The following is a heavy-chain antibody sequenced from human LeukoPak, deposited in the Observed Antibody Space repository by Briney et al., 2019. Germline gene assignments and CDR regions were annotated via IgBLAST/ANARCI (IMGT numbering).Heavy chain of an antibody. D-gene: IGHD2-21*02. J-gene: IGHJ3*02. CDR3: AREVNCGGDCYAFDI. Sequence: GGSLRLSCAAPGFTFSSYSTNWVRQAPGKGLEWISSISSSSSYIYYADSVKGRFTISRDNAKNSLYLQMNSLRAEDTAVYYCAREVNCGGDCYAFDIWGQGTMVTVSS. CDR1: GFTFSSYS. CDR2: ISSSSSYI. V-gene: IGHV3-21*01.